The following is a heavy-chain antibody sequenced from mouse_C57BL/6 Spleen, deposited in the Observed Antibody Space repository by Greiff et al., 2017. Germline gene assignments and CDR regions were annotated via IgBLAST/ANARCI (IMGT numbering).Heavy chain of an antibody. Sequence: QVTLTESGPGLVAPSQSLSITCTVSGFSLPSSAISWVRQPPGTGLDWLGVIWTGGGTNYTSALKSRLSISKDNSKSQVFLKMNRLQTDDTARYYCARTFYDYGYYFDYWGQGTTLTVSS. CDR2: IWTGGGT. V-gene: IGHV2-9-1*01. D-gene: IGHD2-4*01. CDR1: GFSLPSSA. CDR3: ARTFYDYGYYFDY. J-gene: IGHJ2*01.